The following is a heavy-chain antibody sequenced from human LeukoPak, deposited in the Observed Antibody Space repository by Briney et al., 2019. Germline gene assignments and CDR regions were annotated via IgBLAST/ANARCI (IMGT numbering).Heavy chain of an antibody. D-gene: IGHD3-10*01. J-gene: IGHJ4*02. V-gene: IGHV1-3*01. CDR1: GYTFTSYG. Sequence: ASVKVSCKASGYTFTSYGISWVRQAPGQRLEWMGWINAGNGNTEYSQNLQDRVTITRDTSATTAYMELSSLRSEDTAVYYCARGSYFYGSGSFMGSDYWGQGTLVTVSS. CDR3: ARGSYFYGSGSFMGSDY. CDR2: INAGNGNT.